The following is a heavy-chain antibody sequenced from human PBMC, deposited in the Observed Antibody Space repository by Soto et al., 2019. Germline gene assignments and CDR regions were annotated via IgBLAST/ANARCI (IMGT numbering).Heavy chain of an antibody. D-gene: IGHD5-12*01. CDR3: TRDLRYSGSY. J-gene: IGHJ4*02. V-gene: IGHV3-74*01. CDR2: INSDGSST. CDR1: GFTFSSYW. Sequence: GGSLRLSCAASGFTFSSYWMHWVRQAPGKGLGWISRINSDGSSTSYADSVKGRFTISRDNAKNTLYLQMNSLRAEDTAVYYCTRDLRYSGSYWGQGTLVTVSS.